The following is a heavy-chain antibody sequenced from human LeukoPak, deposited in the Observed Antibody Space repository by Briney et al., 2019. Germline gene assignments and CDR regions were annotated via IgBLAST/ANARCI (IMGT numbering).Heavy chain of an antibody. J-gene: IGHJ4*02. CDR2: IYYSGGT. CDR3: ARRLAAAGSDYFDY. V-gene: IGHV4-39*01. Sequence: SETLSLTCTVSGGSISSYYWSWIRQPPGKGLEWIGSIYYSGGTYYNPSLQSRVTISVDTSKNQFSLKLNSVTAADTAVYYCARRLAAAGSDYFDYWGQGTLVTVSS. CDR1: GGSISSYY. D-gene: IGHD6-13*01.